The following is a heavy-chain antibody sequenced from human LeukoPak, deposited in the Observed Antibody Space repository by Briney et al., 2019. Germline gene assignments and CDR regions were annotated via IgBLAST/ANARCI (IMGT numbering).Heavy chain of an antibody. CDR1: GGTFSSYA. CDR2: IIPILGIA. J-gene: IGHJ4*02. D-gene: IGHD3-10*01. Sequence: ASVKVSCKASGGTFSSYAISWVRQAPGQGLEWMGRIIPILGIANYAQKFQGRVTITADKSTSTAYMELSSLRSEDTAVYYCARDAPGYYGSGSYYYFDYWGQGTLVTVSS. V-gene: IGHV1-69*04. CDR3: ARDAPGYYGSGSYYYFDY.